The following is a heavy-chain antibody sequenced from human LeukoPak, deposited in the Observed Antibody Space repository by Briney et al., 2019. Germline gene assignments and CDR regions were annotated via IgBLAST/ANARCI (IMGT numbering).Heavy chain of an antibody. Sequence: PGGSLRLSCAASGFTFSSYAMTWVRQAPGKGLEWVSSISGSRGDTYYADSVKGRFTISRDSSKNTLYLQMNSLRAEDTAVYYCARQYYYDSSGYYVRPFDYWGQGTLVTVSS. D-gene: IGHD3-22*01. CDR2: ISGSRGDT. V-gene: IGHV3-23*01. CDR3: ARQYYYDSSGYYVRPFDY. CDR1: GFTFSSYA. J-gene: IGHJ4*02.